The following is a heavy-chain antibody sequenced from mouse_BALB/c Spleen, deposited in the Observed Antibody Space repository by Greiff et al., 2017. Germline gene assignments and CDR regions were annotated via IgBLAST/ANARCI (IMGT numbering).Heavy chain of an antibody. D-gene: IGHD1-1*01. V-gene: IGHV1S22*01. CDR2: IYPGSGST. J-gene: IGHJ4*01. CDR1: GYTFTSYW. CDR3: TRRYYGRDAMDY. Sequence: LQQPGSELVRPGASVKLSCKASGYTFTSYWMHWVKQSPGQGLEWIGNIYPGSGSTNYDEKFKSKATLTVDTSSSTAYMQLSSLTSEDSAVYYCTRRYYGRDAMDYWGQGTSVTVSS.